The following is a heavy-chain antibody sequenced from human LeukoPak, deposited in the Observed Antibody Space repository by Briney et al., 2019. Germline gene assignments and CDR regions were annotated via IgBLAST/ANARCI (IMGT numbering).Heavy chain of an antibody. J-gene: IGHJ6*01. CDR3: ARDLAGGDGSSKVGATLGMDV. V-gene: IGHV3-30*03. D-gene: IGHD1-26*01. Sequence: GGSLRLACVDTEFRFSNYGMHWVRQARGKGVERVTFISEDGSHKYCADFVKGRFTISRDNSKNTLDLQMNSLRVEYTAVYYCARDLAGGDGSSKVGATLGMDVWGQGTTVNVSS. CDR1: EFRFSNYG. CDR2: ISEDGSHK.